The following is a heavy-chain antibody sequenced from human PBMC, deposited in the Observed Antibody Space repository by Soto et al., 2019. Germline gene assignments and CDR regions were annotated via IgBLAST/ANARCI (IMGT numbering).Heavy chain of an antibody. Sequence: SGTLSLTCTVSGGSISSGGYYWSWIRQHPGKGLEWIGYIYYSGSTYYNPSLKSQLTISVDTSKNQFSLKLSSVTAADTAVYYCTRAPMGLTPYYFDYWGQGTLVTSPQ. D-gene: IGHD2-8*01. CDR3: TRAPMGLTPYYFDY. V-gene: IGHV4-31*01. J-gene: IGHJ4*02. CDR1: GGSISSGGYY. CDR2: IYYSGST.